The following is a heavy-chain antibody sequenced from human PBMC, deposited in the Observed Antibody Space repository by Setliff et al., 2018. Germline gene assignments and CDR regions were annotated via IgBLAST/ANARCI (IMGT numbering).Heavy chain of an antibody. CDR2: INPNSGGT. CDR3: ARAGGTYCSNGVCHNWFDP. J-gene: IGHJ5*02. D-gene: IGHD2-8*01. CDR1: GFTLSDYF. V-gene: IGHV1-2*02. Sequence: ASVKVSCKASGFTLSDYFIHWVRQAPGQGLEWMGWINPNSGGTNYAQRFQGRVTMTRDTSISTAYMELNRLTSDDAAMYYCARAGGTYCSNGVCHNWFDPWGQGTRVTVSS.